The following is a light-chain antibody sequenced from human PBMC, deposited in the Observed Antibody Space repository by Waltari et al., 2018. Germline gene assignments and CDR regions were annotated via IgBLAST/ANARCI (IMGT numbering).Light chain of an antibody. CDR3: QQYNNWPWT. Sequence: EIVMTQSPATLSVSAGERATLSCRASQSVSSNLAWYQQKPGQAPRLLIYGASTRATGIPARFSGSGSGTEFTITISSLQSEDFAVYYCQQYNNWPWTFGQGTKVEIK. J-gene: IGKJ1*01. CDR2: GAS. CDR1: QSVSSN. V-gene: IGKV3-15*01.